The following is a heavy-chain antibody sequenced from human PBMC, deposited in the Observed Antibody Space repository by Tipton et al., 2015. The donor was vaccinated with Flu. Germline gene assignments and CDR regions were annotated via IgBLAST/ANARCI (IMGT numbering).Heavy chain of an antibody. CDR2: IYYRGST. J-gene: IGHJ3*02. CDR3: ARDRGDGYNDDAFDI. Sequence: TLSLTCTVSGDSISPSYWTWIRQPPGKGLGWIGHIYYRGSTNYNPSLKSRVTISEDTPKNQFSLKLSSVTAADTAVYYCARDRGDGYNDDAFDIWGQGTMVTVSS. D-gene: IGHD5-24*01. CDR1: GDSISPSY. V-gene: IGHV4-59*01.